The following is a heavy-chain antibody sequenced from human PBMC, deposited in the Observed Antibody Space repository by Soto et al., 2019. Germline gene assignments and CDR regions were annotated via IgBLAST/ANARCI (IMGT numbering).Heavy chain of an antibody. CDR2: IYYSGST. V-gene: IGHV4-59*01. J-gene: IGHJ4*02. CDR3: ARVRSTNYGDYFDY. D-gene: IGHD4-17*01. Sequence: SETLSLTCTVXGGSISSYYXSWIXXXPGKGLEWIVYIYYSGSTNYNPSLKSRVTISVDTSKNQFSLKLSSVTAADTAVYYCARVRSTNYGDYFDYWGQGTLVTVX. CDR1: GGSISSYY.